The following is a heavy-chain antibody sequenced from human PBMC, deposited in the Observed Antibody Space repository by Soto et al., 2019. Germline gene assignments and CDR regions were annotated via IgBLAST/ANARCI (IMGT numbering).Heavy chain of an antibody. V-gene: IGHV6-1*01. CDR2: AYYRSKWYY. D-gene: IGHD1-26*01. Sequence: PSQTLSLTCAITGDSVSSNSAGRSWVRQSPSRGLEWLGRAYYRSKWYYEYAVSVRGRITINPDTSKNQYSLQLNSVTPEDTAVYFCARGEQYSGRIFDYWGQGTLVTVSS. J-gene: IGHJ4*01. CDR1: GDSVSSNSAG. CDR3: ARGEQYSGRIFDY.